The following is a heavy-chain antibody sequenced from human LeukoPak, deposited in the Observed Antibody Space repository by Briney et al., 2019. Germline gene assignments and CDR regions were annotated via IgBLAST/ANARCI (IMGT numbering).Heavy chain of an antibody. V-gene: IGHV3-7*01. CDR3: ARDVPGALDQSADAFDI. CDR1: GFTFSSYW. J-gene: IGHJ3*02. Sequence: GGYLRLSCAASGFTFSSYWMSWVRQAPGKGLEWVANIKQDGSEKYYVDSVKGRFTISRDNAKNSLYLQMNSLRAEDTAVYYCARDVPGALDQSADAFDIWGQGTMVTVSS. D-gene: IGHD3-10*01. CDR2: IKQDGSEK.